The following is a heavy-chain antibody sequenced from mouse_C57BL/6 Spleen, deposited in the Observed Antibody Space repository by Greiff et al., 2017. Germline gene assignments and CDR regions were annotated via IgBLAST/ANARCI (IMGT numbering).Heavy chain of an antibody. J-gene: IGHJ3*01. CDR3: ARHDGYYETY. V-gene: IGHV5-6*01. CDR1: GFTFSSYG. D-gene: IGHD2-3*01. Sequence: EVHLVESGGDLVKPGGSLKLSCAASGFTFSSYGMSWVRQTPDKRLEWVATISSGGSYTYYPDSVKGRFTISRDNAKNTLYLQMSSLKSEDTAMYYCARHDGYYETYWGQGTLVTVSA. CDR2: ISSGGSYT.